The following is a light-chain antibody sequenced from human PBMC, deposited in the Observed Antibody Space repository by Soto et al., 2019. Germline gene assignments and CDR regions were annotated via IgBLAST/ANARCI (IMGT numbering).Light chain of an antibody. J-gene: IGLJ3*02. Sequence: SYELTQPPSVSVAPGQTARITCGGTNIGRKSVHWYQQKPGQAPVLVVYDDSDRPSGIPERFSGSNSGNTATLTISRVEAGDEADYYCQVWDSSSDLYWVFGGGTKLTVL. V-gene: IGLV3-21*02. CDR3: QVWDSSSDLYWV. CDR2: DDS. CDR1: NIGRKS.